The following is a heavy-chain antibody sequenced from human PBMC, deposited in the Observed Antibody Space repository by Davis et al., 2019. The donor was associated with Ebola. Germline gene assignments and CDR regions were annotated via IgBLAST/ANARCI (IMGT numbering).Heavy chain of an antibody. J-gene: IGHJ4*02. Sequence: GGSLRLSCAASGFTFSSYGMHWVRQAPGKGLEWVSSISSSSSYIYYADSVKGRFTISRDNAKNSLYLQMNSLRAEDTAVYYCARGPLYYYDSSGYGYWGQGTLVTVSS. V-gene: IGHV3-21*01. CDR1: GFTFSSYG. CDR2: ISSSSSYI. D-gene: IGHD3-22*01. CDR3: ARGPLYYYDSSGYGY.